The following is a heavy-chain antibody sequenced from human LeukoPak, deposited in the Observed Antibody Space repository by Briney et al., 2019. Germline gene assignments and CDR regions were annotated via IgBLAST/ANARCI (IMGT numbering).Heavy chain of an antibody. CDR2: IYTSGST. Sequence: PSETLSLTCTVSGGSISSYYWSWIRQPAGKGLEWIGRIYTSGSTNYNPSLKSRVTMSVDTSKNQFSLKLSSVTAADTAVYYCATGTPRWYEDAFDIWGQGTMVTVPS. CDR3: ATGTPRWYEDAFDI. CDR1: GGSISSYY. J-gene: IGHJ3*02. V-gene: IGHV4-4*07. D-gene: IGHD6-13*01.